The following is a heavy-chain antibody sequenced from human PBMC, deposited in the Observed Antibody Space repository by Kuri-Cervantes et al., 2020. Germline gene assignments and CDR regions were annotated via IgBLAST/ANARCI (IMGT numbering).Heavy chain of an antibody. D-gene: IGHD5-18*01. CDR1: GYTFTSYD. J-gene: IGHJ4*02. V-gene: IGHV1-8*01. Sequence: ASVKVSCKASGYTFTSYDINWVRQATGQGLEWMGWMNPNSGNTGYAQKFQGRVTMTRNTSISTAYMELSSLRSEDTAVYYCASFPLDSYGYGSFSTQHFDYWGQGTLVTVSS. CDR2: MNPNSGNT. CDR3: ASFPLDSYGYGSFSTQHFDY.